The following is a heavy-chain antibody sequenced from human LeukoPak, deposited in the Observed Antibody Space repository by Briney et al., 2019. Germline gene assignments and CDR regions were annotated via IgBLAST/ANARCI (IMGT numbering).Heavy chain of an antibody. CDR3: AKTHYDLLDV. D-gene: IGHD5-12*01. CDR2: MNNGPGAT. CDR1: GFSFSTSP. J-gene: IGHJ6*02. Sequence: GGSLRLSCAASGFSFSTSPMSWVRLPPEKGLEWVSAMNNGPGATFYRDSVRGRFTISRDDSKSTLYLQMNSLRAEDTGTYYCAKTHYDLLDVWGQGTTVTVSS. V-gene: IGHV3-23*01.